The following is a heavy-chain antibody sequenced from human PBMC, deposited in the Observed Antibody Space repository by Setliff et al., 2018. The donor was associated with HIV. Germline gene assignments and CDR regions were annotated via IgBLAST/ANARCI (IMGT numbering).Heavy chain of an antibody. V-gene: IGHV3-23*01. J-gene: IGHJ6*03. CDR1: GFTFSYHA. Sequence: PGGSLRLSCAASGFTFSYHAMTWVRQAPGKGLEWVSGISGSGDSTYYAASVKGRFIISRDNSKDILSLQMNSLGAEDTAVYYCARSGGIGNYNWDVWGKGTTVTVSS. D-gene: IGHD3-16*01. CDR2: ISGSGDST. CDR3: ARSGGIGNYNWDV.